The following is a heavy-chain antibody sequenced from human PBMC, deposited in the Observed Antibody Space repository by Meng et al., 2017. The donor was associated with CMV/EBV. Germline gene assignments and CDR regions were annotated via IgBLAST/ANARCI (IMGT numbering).Heavy chain of an antibody. J-gene: IGHJ5*02. Sequence: SLSTSGVGVGWIRQPPGKALEWRALIYWNDDKRYSPSLKSRLTITKDTSKNQVVLTMTNMDPVDTATYYCAHRRCSSTSCYRGGWFDPWGQGTLVTVSS. CDR1: SLSTSGVG. D-gene: IGHD2-2*02. CDR3: AHRRCSSTSCYRGGWFDP. V-gene: IGHV2-5*01. CDR2: IYWNDDK.